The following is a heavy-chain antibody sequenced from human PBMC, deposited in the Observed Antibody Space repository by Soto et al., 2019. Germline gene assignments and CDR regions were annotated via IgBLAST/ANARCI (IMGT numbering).Heavy chain of an antibody. Sequence: QLQLQESGSGLVKPSQTLSLTCAVSGGSISSGGYSWSWIRQPPGKGLEWIGYIYHSGSTYYNPSLKNRVTISVDRSKNQFSLKLSSVTAADTAVYYCASTQYGGKSSGAFDIWGQGTMVTVSS. CDR3: ASTQYGGKSSGAFDI. CDR2: IYHSGST. V-gene: IGHV4-30-2*01. J-gene: IGHJ3*02. D-gene: IGHD2-15*01. CDR1: GGSISSGGYS.